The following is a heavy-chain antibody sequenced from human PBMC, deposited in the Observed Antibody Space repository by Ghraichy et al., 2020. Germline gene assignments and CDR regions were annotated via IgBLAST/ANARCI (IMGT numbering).Heavy chain of an antibody. V-gene: IGHV4-34*01. CDR1: GESFSGYY. CDR3: ARGTWEPSFGY. CDR2: INHSGST. J-gene: IGHJ4*02. D-gene: IGHD1-26*01. Sequence: SQTLSLTCVVYGESFSGYYWSWIRQAPGKGLEWIGEINHSGSTNYNPSLKSRVTISVDTSKNQFSLKLRSVSAADTAVYYCARGTWEPSFGYWGQGTLVTVSS.